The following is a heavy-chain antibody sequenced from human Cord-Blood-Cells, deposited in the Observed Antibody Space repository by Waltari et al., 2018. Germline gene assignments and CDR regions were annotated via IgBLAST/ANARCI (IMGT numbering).Heavy chain of an antibody. J-gene: IGHJ5*02. CDR3: AGVGWGRGNWFDP. D-gene: IGHD3-16*01. Sequence: EVQLVESGGGLIQPGGSLRLSCAASGFTVSSNYMSWVRQAPGKGLEWGAVIYRGGRKYNPDSVKGRFTISRDNSKNTLYLQMNSLRAEDTAVYYCAGVGWGRGNWFDPWGQGTLVTVSS. CDR2: IYRGGRK. CDR1: GFTVSSNY. V-gene: IGHV3-53*01.